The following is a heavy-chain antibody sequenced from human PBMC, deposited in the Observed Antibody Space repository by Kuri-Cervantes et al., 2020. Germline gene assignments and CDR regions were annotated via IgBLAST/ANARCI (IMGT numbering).Heavy chain of an antibody. Sequence: SQTLSLTCAVSGYSISSGYYWGWIRQPPGKGLEWIGSIYHSGSTYYNPSLKSRVTISVDTSKNQFSLKVSPVSAADTAVYYCARAGGATSWDYYYMDVWGRGTTVTVSS. CDR1: GYSISSGYY. D-gene: IGHD1-26*01. CDR2: IYHSGST. CDR3: ARAGGATSWDYYYMDV. V-gene: IGHV4-38-2*01. J-gene: IGHJ6*03.